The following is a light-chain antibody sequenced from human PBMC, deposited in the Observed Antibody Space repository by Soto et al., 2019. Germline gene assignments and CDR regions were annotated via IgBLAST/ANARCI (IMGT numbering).Light chain of an antibody. Sequence: QSALTQPPSVSGAPGQRVTISCTGSSSNIGAGFDVHWYQHLPGTAPKLLIYGNTNRPSGVPDRFSGSNSGTSASLAITGLQAEDEADYYCQSYDGSLSGSYVFGTGTKVTVL. V-gene: IGLV1-40*01. CDR2: GNT. CDR3: QSYDGSLSGSYV. J-gene: IGLJ1*01. CDR1: SSNIGAGFD.